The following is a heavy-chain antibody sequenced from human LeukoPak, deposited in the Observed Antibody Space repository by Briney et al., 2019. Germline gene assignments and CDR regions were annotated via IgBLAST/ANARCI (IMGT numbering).Heavy chain of an antibody. J-gene: IGHJ4*02. Sequence: ASVKVSCKASGYTFTSYDINWVRQATGQGLEWMGWMNPNSGNTGYAQKFQGRVTMTRNTSISTAYMEPSSLRSEGTAVYYCARVFRFGELFFGYWGQGTLVTVSS. CDR3: ARVFRFGELFFGY. CDR1: GYTFTSYD. CDR2: MNPNSGNT. D-gene: IGHD3-10*01. V-gene: IGHV1-8*01.